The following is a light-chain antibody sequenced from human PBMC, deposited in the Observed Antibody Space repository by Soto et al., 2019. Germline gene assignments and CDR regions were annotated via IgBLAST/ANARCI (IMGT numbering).Light chain of an antibody. Sequence: DFQMSRSRSTVSAYVGDRVTISYRASQSVSVWLAWYQQKPGKAPKLLIYQASILQSGVPSRFSGSGSGTDFTLTISNLQPDDFATYYCQQYNGYYSFGQGTKVDI. CDR1: QSVSVW. CDR2: QAS. V-gene: IGKV1-5*03. CDR3: QQYNGYYS. J-gene: IGKJ2*03.